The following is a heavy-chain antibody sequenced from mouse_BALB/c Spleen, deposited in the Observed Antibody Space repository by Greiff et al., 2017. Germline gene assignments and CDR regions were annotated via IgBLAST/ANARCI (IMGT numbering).Heavy chain of an antibody. D-gene: IGHD1-2*01. V-gene: IGHV5-6-5*01. CDR2: ISSGGST. Sequence: DVKLVESGGGLVKPGGSLKLSCAASGFTFSSYAMSWVRQTPEKRLEWVASISSGGSTYYPDSVKGRFTISRDNARNILYLQMSSLRSEDTAMYYCARDHYYGPDYWGQGTTLTVSS. CDR1: GFTFSSYA. J-gene: IGHJ2*01. CDR3: ARDHYYGPDY.